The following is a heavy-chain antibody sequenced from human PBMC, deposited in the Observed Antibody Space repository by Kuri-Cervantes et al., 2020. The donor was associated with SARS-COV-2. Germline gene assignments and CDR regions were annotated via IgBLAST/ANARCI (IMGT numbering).Heavy chain of an antibody. J-gene: IGHJ6*02. CDR2: ISAYNGNT. D-gene: IGHD5-18*01. CDR1: GYTFTSYG. CDR3: ARQIQPSLYYYYGMDV. V-gene: IGHV1-18*01. Sequence: ASVKVSCKASGYTFTSYGISWVRQAPGQGLEWMGWISAYNGNTNYAQKLQGRVTMTTVTSTSTAYMELRSLRSDDTAVYYCARQIQPSLYYYYGMDVWGQGTTVTVSS.